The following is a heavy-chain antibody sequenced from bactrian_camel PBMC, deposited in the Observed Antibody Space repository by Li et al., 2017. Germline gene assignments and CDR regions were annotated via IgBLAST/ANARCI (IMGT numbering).Heavy chain of an antibody. CDR1: GLIYRDTC. CDR3: AADRALDDDCYVGSLYTDFAY. J-gene: IGHJ6*01. V-gene: IGHV3S53*01. Sequence: VQLVESGGGSVQAGGSLRLSCTASGLIYRDTCMGWFRRAPGKEREGVAVIDSSGTATYVDSVKGRFTVSRDGAGKILYLQMNSLRPEDTAMYYCAADRALDDDCYVGSLYTDFAYWGQGTQVTVSS. D-gene: IGHD3*01. CDR2: IDSSGTA.